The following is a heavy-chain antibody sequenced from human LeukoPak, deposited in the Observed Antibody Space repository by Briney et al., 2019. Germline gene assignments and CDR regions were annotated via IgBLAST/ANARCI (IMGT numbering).Heavy chain of an antibody. CDR2: IYTSGST. Sequence: PSETLSLTCTVSGGSISSYYWSWIRQPAGKGLEWIGRIYTSGSTNYNPSLKSRVTMSVDTSKNQFSLKQSSVNAADAAVYYCARDSSRWYVAPNWFAPWGQGTLVTVSS. CDR1: GGSISSYY. J-gene: IGHJ5*02. CDR3: ARDSSRWYVAPNWFAP. V-gene: IGHV4-4*07. D-gene: IGHD6-19*01.